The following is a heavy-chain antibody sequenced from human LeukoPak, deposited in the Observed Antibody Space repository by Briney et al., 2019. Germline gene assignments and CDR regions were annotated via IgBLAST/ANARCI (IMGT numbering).Heavy chain of an antibody. J-gene: IGHJ2*01. Sequence: AGGSLRLSCAASGFSVSTKYMNWVRQAPGKGPEWVSIIYSGGTTYYGESVEGRFTISRDTSKNTVFLQMNSLRVEDTAVYYCARLGDHYHWNLDLSGRGTLVTVSS. CDR3: ARLGDHYHWNLDL. D-gene: IGHD3-10*01. V-gene: IGHV3-53*01. CDR1: GFSVSTKY. CDR2: IYSGGTT.